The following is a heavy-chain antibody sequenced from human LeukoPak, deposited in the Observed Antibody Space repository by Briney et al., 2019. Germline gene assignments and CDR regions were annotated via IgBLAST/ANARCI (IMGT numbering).Heavy chain of an antibody. CDR2: INSDGSSI. CDR3: ARNLVSATGSLDL. J-gene: IGHJ5*02. CDR1: GFTVSSNY. V-gene: IGHV3-74*01. Sequence: GGSLRLSCAASGFTVSSNYMSWVRQAPGKGLVWVSRINSDGSSISYADSVQGRFTLSKDNAKNTMYLQMNTLSAEDTGVYYCARNLVSATGSLDLWGQGTLVTVSS. D-gene: IGHD6-13*01.